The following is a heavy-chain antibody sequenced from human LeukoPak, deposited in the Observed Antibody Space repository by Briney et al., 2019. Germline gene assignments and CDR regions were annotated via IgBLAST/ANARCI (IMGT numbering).Heavy chain of an antibody. V-gene: IGHV3-48*03. CDR2: ISSSGSTI. J-gene: IGHJ4*02. Sequence: GASLRLSRAASGFTFSISGMKSVRQAPGEGLEWFSIISSSGSTIHYANSMKGRFTISRDNAKNSLYLQMSSLRAEDTAVYYCATGWSIHFDHWGQGTLVTVSS. D-gene: IGHD2-15*01. CDR3: ATGWSIHFDH. CDR1: GFTFSISG.